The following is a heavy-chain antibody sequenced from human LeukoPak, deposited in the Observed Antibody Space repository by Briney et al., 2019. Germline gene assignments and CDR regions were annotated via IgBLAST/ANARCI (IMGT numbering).Heavy chain of an antibody. V-gene: IGHV5-10-1*01. J-gene: IGHJ4*02. CDR1: GVSFTTFL. CDR3: ARHYHPRDFTGYYAY. D-gene: IGHD3-9*01. Sequence: KDGESLRNFRYGSGVSFTTFLLTWVGQIPRKEPEGVGEIDASDSHTNYSPSFPGHVTISADTSISTAYLQWSSLKASDTAMYYCARHYHPRDFTGYYAYWGQGTLVTVSS. CDR2: IDASDSHT.